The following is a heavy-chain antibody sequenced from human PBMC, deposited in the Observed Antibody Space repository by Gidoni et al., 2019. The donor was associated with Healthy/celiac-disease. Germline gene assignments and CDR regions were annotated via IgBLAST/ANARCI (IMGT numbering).Heavy chain of an antibody. CDR3: AKDRGYSYANWDAFDI. D-gene: IGHD5-18*01. Sequence: EVQLLESGGGLVQPGGSLRLSCAASGFTFSSYAMSWVRQAPGKGLEWVSAISGSGGSTYYADSVKGRFTISRDNSKNTLYLQMNSLRAEDTAVYYCAKDRGYSYANWDAFDIWGQGTMVTVSS. V-gene: IGHV3-23*01. CDR1: GFTFSSYA. J-gene: IGHJ3*02. CDR2: ISGSGGST.